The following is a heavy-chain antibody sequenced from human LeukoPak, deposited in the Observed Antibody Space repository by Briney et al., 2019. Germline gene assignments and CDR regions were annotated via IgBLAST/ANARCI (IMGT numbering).Heavy chain of an antibody. D-gene: IGHD3-10*01. CDR1: GFTFSSYS. V-gene: IGHV3-21*01. CDR2: ISDNSYWI. CDR3: ARDLRTKSITMVRPFDY. Sequence: GGSLRLSCAASGFTFSSYSMSWVRQAPGKGLEWVSSISDNSYWIYYADSVEGRFIISRDNAKNSLYLQMNTLRAEDTAVYYCARDLRTKSITMVRPFDYCGQGTLVTVSS. J-gene: IGHJ4*02.